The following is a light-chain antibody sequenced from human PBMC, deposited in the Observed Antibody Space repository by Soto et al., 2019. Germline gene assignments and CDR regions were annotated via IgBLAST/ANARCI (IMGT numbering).Light chain of an antibody. CDR2: LGS. Sequence: DIVMTQSPLSLPVTPGEPASISCSSSQSLLQSNGYNYLDWYLQKPGQSPQLLIYLGSYRASGVPDKFSGSGSGTDITLKISRVEAEDVGVYYCMRALQTPPYTFGQGTKLEIK. CDR1: QSLLQSNGYNY. V-gene: IGKV2-28*01. CDR3: MRALQTPPYT. J-gene: IGKJ2*01.